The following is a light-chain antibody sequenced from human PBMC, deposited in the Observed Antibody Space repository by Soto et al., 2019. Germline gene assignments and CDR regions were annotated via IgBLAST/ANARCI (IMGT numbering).Light chain of an antibody. V-gene: IGKV3-15*01. CDR3: QQDTNWWT. J-gene: IGKJ1*01. Sequence: EIVMTQSPATLSVSPGERATLSCRASQSVSSSLAWYQQKPGQAPRLLIYGASTRATGIPARFSGSGSETEFPLTISSLASEDFAVYYCQQDTNWWTFGQGTKVEIK. CDR2: GAS. CDR1: QSVSSS.